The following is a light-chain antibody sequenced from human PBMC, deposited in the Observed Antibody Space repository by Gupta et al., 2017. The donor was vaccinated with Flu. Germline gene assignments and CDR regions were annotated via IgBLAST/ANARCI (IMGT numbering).Light chain of an antibody. CDR1: SGHSSYA. Sequence: HLLLTPSPSASASLGASVKLTCTLSSGHSSYAIAWHQQQPEKGPRYMMKLNSDGSHSKGDGIPDRFSGSSSEAERYLTISSRQAEDEDDYYCQTWGTGIQVFGGGTKLTVL. J-gene: IGLJ3*02. V-gene: IGLV4-69*01. CDR2: LNSDGSH. CDR3: QTWGTGIQV.